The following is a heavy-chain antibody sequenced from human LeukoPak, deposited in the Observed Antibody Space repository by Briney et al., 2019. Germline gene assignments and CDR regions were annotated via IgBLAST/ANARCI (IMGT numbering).Heavy chain of an antibody. Sequence: SSETLSLTCAVYGGSFSGYYWSWIRQPPGKGLEWIGEINHSGSTNYNPSLKSRVTISVDTSKNQFSLKLSSVTAADTAVYYCARPWGEIPDYWGQGTLVTVSS. V-gene: IGHV4-34*01. J-gene: IGHJ4*02. CDR1: GGSFSGYY. CDR3: ARPWGEIPDY. CDR2: INHSGST. D-gene: IGHD7-27*01.